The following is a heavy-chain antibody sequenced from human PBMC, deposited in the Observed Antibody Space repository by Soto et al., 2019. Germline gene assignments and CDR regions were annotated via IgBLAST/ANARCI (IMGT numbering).Heavy chain of an antibody. D-gene: IGHD3-3*01. CDR2: ITAHNGNT. Sequence: ASVKVSCKASGYTFSNYAISWVRQAPGQGLEWMGWITAHNGNTKYAQKFQARVTMTTDTSTSTASMELRSLTSDDTAVYYCARDAPYDDFWSGIMELYYYGMDVWGKGTTVTVSS. V-gene: IGHV1-18*01. CDR3: ARDAPYDDFWSGIMELYYYGMDV. CDR1: GYTFSNYA. J-gene: IGHJ6*04.